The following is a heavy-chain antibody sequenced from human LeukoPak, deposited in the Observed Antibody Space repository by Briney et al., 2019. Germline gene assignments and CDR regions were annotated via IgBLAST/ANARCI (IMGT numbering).Heavy chain of an antibody. J-gene: IGHJ4*02. Sequence: GGSLRLSCAASGFTFSSYWMSWVRQAPGKGLEWVANIKQDGSEKYYVDSVKGRFTISRDNAKNSLYLQMNSLRAEDTAVYYCARDYYYDSSGYYHKFNFDYWGQGTLVTVSS. CDR2: IKQDGSEK. V-gene: IGHV3-7*01. CDR1: GFTFSSYW. CDR3: ARDYYYDSSGYYHKFNFDY. D-gene: IGHD3-22*01.